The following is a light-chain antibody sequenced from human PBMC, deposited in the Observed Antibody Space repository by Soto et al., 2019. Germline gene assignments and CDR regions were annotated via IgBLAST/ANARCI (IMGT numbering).Light chain of an antibody. V-gene: IGKV3-20*01. Sequence: VLTQSPGTLSFSRGERDTLACSASQSVSYTYVAWYQRRPSHALMLLIYGASYRAPGTSERMSGSGAGIDFTLTISRLVLEFFGVFFCQHYGASPTQFAPGT. CDR2: GAS. J-gene: IGKJ1*01. CDR1: QSVSYTY. CDR3: QHYGASPTQ.